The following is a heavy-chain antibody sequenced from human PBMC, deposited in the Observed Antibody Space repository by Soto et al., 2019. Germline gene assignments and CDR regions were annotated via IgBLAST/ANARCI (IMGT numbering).Heavy chain of an antibody. CDR1: GDSISSGGYS. V-gene: IGHV4-30-2*01. CDR2: IFHSGDT. Sequence: PSETLSLTCAVSGDSISSGGYSWSWIRQPPGKGLEWIGYIFHSGDTYYNPSLKTRVTISLDRYKNQFSLKLNSVTAADTAVYYCARDDFGGQHNWFDPWGQGTLVTVSS. J-gene: IGHJ5*02. D-gene: IGHD4-17*01. CDR3: ARDDFGGQHNWFDP.